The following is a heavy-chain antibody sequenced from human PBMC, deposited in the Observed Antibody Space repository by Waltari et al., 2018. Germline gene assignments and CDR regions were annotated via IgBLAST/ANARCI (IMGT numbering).Heavy chain of an antibody. CDR3: ARAQERRDAFDF. Sequence: QVHLQESGPGLVKPSEPLSLTCTVSGGSMSGNYWHWIRQPAAKGLEYIGRVFTSGTTNYNPSLKSRVSMSMDTSKGQFSLHLTSVTAADTAVYYCARAQERRDAFDFWGKGTMVTVSS. CDR2: VFTSGTT. J-gene: IGHJ3*01. CDR1: GGSMSGNY. D-gene: IGHD1-1*01. V-gene: IGHV4-4*07.